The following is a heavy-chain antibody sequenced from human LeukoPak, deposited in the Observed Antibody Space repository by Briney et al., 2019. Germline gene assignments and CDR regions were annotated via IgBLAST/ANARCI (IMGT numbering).Heavy chain of an antibody. CDR1: GFTFSSYE. Sequence: GGSLRLSCAASGFTFSSYEMNWVRQAPGKGLGWVSYISSSGSTIYCADSVKGRFTISRDNAKNSLYLQMNSLRAEDTAVYYCAEAGYSSSFDYWGQGTLVTVSS. CDR3: AEAGYSSSFDY. CDR2: ISSSGSTI. J-gene: IGHJ4*02. V-gene: IGHV3-48*03. D-gene: IGHD6-13*01.